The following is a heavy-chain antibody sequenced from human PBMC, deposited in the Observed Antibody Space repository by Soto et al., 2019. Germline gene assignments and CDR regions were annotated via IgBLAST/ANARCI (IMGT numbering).Heavy chain of an antibody. D-gene: IGHD3-9*01. CDR1: GFTFSRYA. CDR2: MSYDGHQT. CDR3: VKDRYFDSYYLDS. J-gene: IGHJ4*02. V-gene: IGHV3-30-3*01. Sequence: GGSLRLSCAASGFTFSRYAIHWVRPAPGKGLEWVTAMSYDGHQTHHADSVQGPFTVSRDASDNTAFLKMTSLSPEDTATYYCVKDRYFDSYYLDSWGQGTLVAVSS.